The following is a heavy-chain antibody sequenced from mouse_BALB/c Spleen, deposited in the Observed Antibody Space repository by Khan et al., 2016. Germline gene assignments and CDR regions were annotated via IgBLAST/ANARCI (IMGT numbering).Heavy chain of an antibody. Sequence: QVRLQQSGAELVRPGSSVKISCKASDYAFSRYWMNWVKQRPGQGLEWIGQIYPGDGDTNYNGKFKGKATLTADKFSSTAYMQLSSLTSEDSAGYFCARGTPFAYWGQGTLVPVSA. J-gene: IGHJ3*01. V-gene: IGHV1-80*01. CDR3: ARGTPFAY. CDR1: DYAFSRYW. D-gene: IGHD2-14*01. CDR2: IYPGDGDT.